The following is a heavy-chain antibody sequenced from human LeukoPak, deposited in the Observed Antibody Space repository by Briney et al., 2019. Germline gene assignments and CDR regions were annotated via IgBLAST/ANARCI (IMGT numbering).Heavy chain of an antibody. CDR2: ISYDGSNK. CDR3: ARDAYSSGDFDY. D-gene: IGHD6-19*01. Sequence: QTGGSLRLSCAASGFTFSSYAMHWVRQAPGKGLEWVAVISYDGSNKYYADSVKGRFTISRDNSKNTPYLQMNSLRAEDTAVCYCARDAYSSGDFDYWGQGTLVTVSS. CDR1: GFTFSSYA. J-gene: IGHJ4*02. V-gene: IGHV3-30*04.